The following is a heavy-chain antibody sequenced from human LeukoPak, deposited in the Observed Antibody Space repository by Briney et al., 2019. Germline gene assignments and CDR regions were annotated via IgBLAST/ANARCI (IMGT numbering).Heavy chain of an antibody. CDR3: ASTGGGDGDYGGYFDY. J-gene: IGHJ4*02. V-gene: IGHV4-30-2*01. Sequence: PSETLSLTCTVSGGSISSGGYYWSWIRQPPGKGLEWIGYIYHSGSTYYNPSLKSRVTISVDRSKNQFSLKLSSVTAADTAVYYCASTGGGDGDYGGYFDYWGQGTLVTVSS. D-gene: IGHD4-17*01. CDR1: GGSISSGGYY. CDR2: IYHSGST.